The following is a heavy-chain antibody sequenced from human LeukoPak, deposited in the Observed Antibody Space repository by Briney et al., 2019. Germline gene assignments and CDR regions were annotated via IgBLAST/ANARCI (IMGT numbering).Heavy chain of an antibody. CDR3: ARSSGWELPNSHLDY. CDR1: GFTFSSYA. V-gene: IGHV3-30*04. J-gene: IGHJ4*02. CDR2: ISYDGSNK. D-gene: IGHD1-7*01. Sequence: GGSLRLSCAASGFTFSSYAIHWVRQAPGKGLEWVAVISYDGSNKYYADSVKGRFTISRDNSKNTLYLQMNSLRAEDTALYYCARSSGWELPNSHLDYWGQGTLVTVSS.